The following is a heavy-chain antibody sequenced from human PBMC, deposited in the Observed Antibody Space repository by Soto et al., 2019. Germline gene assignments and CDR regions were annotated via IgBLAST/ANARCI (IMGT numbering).Heavy chain of an antibody. CDR2: ISSSSSTI. Sequence: PGGSLRLSCAASGFTFSSYWMHWVRQAPGKGLEWVSYISSSSSTIYYVDSVKGRFTISRDNAKNSLFLQMNSLRAEDTAVYYRAVVPAAHGHYGMDVWGQGTTVTVSS. D-gene: IGHD2-2*01. CDR1: GFTFSSYW. V-gene: IGHV3-48*01. CDR3: AVVPAAHGHYGMDV. J-gene: IGHJ6*02.